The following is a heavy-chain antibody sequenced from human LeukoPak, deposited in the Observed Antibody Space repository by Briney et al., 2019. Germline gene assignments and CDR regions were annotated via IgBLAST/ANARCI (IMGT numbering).Heavy chain of an antibody. Sequence: GGSLRLSCVASGFSFTNYEMNWVRQAPGKGLEWVSYISSSGTAIYYADSVKGRFTISRDNAKNSLYLQMNSLRAEDMAVYYCARDRSSSWSGDNGHWGQGTLVTVSS. CDR3: ARDRSSSWSGDNGH. CDR2: ISSSGTAI. V-gene: IGHV3-48*03. J-gene: IGHJ4*02. D-gene: IGHD6-13*01. CDR1: GFSFTNYE.